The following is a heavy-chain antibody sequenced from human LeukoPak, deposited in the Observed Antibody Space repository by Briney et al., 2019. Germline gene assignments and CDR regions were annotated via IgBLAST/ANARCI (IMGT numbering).Heavy chain of an antibody. V-gene: IGHV3-23*01. CDR2: ISGSGEST. J-gene: IGHJ4*02. CDR3: AREHWDFDY. D-gene: IGHD7-27*01. CDR1: GFTFSSYA. Sequence: GGSLRLSCAASGFTFSSYAMTWVRQAPGKGLEWVSEISGSGESTYYGDSVKGWFTISRDNSKNTLYLQMNSPRAGDTAIYYCAREHWDFDYWGQGTLVTVSS.